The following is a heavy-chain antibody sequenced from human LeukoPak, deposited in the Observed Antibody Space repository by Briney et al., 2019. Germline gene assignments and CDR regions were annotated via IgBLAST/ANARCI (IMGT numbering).Heavy chain of an antibody. CDR3: AKPYYGSGSYYGFNYYAFDY. V-gene: IGHV3-23*01. CDR2: ISGSGGST. J-gene: IGHJ4*02. Sequence: PGGSLRLSCAASGFTFSSYAMSWVRQAPGKGLEWVSIISGSGGSTNYADSVKGRFTISGDNSKNTLYLQMNSLRAEDTAVYYCAKPYYGSGSYYGFNYYAFDYWGQGTLVTVSS. D-gene: IGHD3-10*01. CDR1: GFTFSSYA.